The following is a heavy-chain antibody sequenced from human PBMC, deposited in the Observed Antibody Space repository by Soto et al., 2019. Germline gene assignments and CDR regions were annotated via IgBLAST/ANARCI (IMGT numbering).Heavy chain of an antibody. CDR2: IYHSGST. V-gene: IGHV4-4*02. J-gene: IGHJ6*02. D-gene: IGHD2-2*01. Sequence: PSETLSLTCAVSGGSISSSNWWSWVRQPPGKGQEWIGEIYHSGSTNYNPSLKSRVTISVDKSKNQFSLKLSSVTAADTAVYYCARVNIVVVPAATQHYYYGMDVWGQGTTVTVSS. CDR1: GGSISSSNW. CDR3: ARVNIVVVPAATQHYYYGMDV.